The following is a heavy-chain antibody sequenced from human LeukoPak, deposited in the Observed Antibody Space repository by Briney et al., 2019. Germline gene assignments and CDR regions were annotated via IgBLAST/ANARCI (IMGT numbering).Heavy chain of an antibody. CDR2: IRSKANSYAT. J-gene: IGHJ3*02. V-gene: IGHV3-73*01. D-gene: IGHD2-2*01. Sequence: SGGSLRLSCAASGFTFSGSAMHWVRQASGKGLEWVGRIRSKANSYATAYAASVKGRFTISRDDSKNTAYLQMNSLKTEDTAVYYCTSRTVPAATDDAFDIWGQGTMVTVSS. CDR3: TSRTVPAATDDAFDI. CDR1: GFTFSGSA.